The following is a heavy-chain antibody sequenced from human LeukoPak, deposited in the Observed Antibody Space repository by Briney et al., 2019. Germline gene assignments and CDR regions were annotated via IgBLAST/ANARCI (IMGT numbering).Heavy chain of an antibody. CDR3: ARVARGDITMIVDYYFDY. J-gene: IGHJ4*02. V-gene: IGHV3-53*01. D-gene: IGHD3-22*01. CDR1: GFTVSSNY. Sequence: GGSLRFSCAASGFTVSSNYMSWVRQAPGKGLEWVSVIYSGGSTYYADSVKGRFTISRDNSKNTLYLQMNSLRAEDTAVYYCARVARGDITMIVDYYFDYWGQGTLVTVSS. CDR2: IYSGGST.